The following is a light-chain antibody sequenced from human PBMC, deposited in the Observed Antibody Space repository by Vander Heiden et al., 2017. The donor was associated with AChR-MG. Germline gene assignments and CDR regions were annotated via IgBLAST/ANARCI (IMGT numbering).Light chain of an antibody. CDR2: AAS. J-gene: IGKJ2*01. Sequence: DILMTQSPSSLSASVGDRVTITCRASQGISNSLAWYQQKPGKAPKLLLYAASRLESGVPSRFSGSGSGTDYTLTISSLQPEDFATYYCLQDDSTLSTFGQGTKLEIK. CDR3: LQDDSTLST. CDR1: QGISNS. V-gene: IGKV1-NL1*01.